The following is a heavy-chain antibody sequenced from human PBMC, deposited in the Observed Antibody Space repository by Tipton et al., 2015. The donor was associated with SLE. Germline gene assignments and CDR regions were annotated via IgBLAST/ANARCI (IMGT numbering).Heavy chain of an antibody. J-gene: IGHJ4*02. CDR2: IYYSGST. Sequence: TLSLTCTVSGGSISSYYWSWIRQPPGKGLEWIGYIYYSGSTNYNPSLKSRVTISVDTSKNQFSLKLSSVTAADTAVYYCARQFEPYCGGGCYSFFEYWGQGTLVTVSS. CDR1: GGSISSYY. CDR3: ARQFEPYCGGGCYSFFEY. D-gene: IGHD2-21*02. V-gene: IGHV4-59*01.